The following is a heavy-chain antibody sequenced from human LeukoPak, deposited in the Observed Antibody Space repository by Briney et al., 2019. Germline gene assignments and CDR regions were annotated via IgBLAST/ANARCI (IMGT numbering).Heavy chain of an antibody. J-gene: IGHJ4*02. V-gene: IGHV1-18*01. D-gene: IGHD6-19*01. CDR1: GYTFTSYG. CDR3: ARGTGGAIAVAGTAHDY. Sequence: ASVKVSCKASGYTFTSYGISWVRQAPGQGLEWMGWISAYNGNTNYAQKLQGRVTMTTDTSTSTAYMELSSLRSEDTAVYYCARGTGGAIAVAGTAHDYWGQGTLVTVSS. CDR2: ISAYNGNT.